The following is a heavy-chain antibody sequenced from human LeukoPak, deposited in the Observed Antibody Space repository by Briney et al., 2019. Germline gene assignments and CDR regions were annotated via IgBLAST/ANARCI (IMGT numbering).Heavy chain of an antibody. J-gene: IGHJ5*02. D-gene: IGHD2/OR15-2a*01. CDR1: GGSITSGTSY. V-gene: IGHV4-39*07. CDR2: FYSTGST. CDR3: ARDTDRISSPGSWFDP. Sequence: PSETLSLTCTVSGGSITSGTSYWGWVRQPPGRGLEWIGTFYSTGSTHYNPSLRNRVTISVDTSKTQFSLRLTSVTAADTAVYFCARDTDRISSPGSWFDPWGQGTLVTVSS.